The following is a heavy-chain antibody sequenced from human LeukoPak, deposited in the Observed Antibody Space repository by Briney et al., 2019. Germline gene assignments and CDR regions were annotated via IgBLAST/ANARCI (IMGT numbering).Heavy chain of an antibody. CDR1: GFTFSSYG. CDR2: ILYDGSNK. CDR3: AKPQTTVTTFYMDV. D-gene: IGHD4-11*01. V-gene: IGHV3-30*02. J-gene: IGHJ6*03. Sequence: GGSLRLSCAASGFTFSSYGMHWVRQAPGKGLEWVAFILYDGSNKYYADSVKGRFTISRDNSKNTLYLQMNSLRAEDTAVYYCAKPQTTVTTFYMDVWGKGTTVTVSS.